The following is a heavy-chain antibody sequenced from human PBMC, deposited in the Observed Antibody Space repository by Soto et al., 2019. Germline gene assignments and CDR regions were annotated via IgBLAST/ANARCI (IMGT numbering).Heavy chain of an antibody. D-gene: IGHD6-13*01. CDR3: ARGNTSSWQPLFFDE. CDR1: GFTFSSYS. J-gene: IGHJ4*02. CDR2: ISSSGSTI. V-gene: IGHV3-48*02. Sequence: PGGSLRLSCAASGFTFSSYSMNWVRQAPGKGLEWVSYISSSGSTIYYADSVKGRFTISRDNAKNSLYLQMDSLRDEDMAVYYCARGNTSSWQPLFFDEWGEGTLVTVSS.